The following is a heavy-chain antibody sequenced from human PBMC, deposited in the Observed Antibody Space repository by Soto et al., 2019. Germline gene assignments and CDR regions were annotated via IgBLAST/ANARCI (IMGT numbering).Heavy chain of an antibody. CDR1: GFPFSTYE. D-gene: IGHD6-19*01. CDR2: ITSSGGPT. CDR3: VQGGWLAD. V-gene: IGHV3-23*01. J-gene: IGHJ4*02. Sequence: EVQLLESGGGLIQPGGSLRLSCAASGFPFSTYEMTWARQSPGKGLEWVAFITSSGGPTYYADSVRGRFTISRDISKNTRYLQMASLRVEETARYSCVQGGWLADWGQGTLVTVAS.